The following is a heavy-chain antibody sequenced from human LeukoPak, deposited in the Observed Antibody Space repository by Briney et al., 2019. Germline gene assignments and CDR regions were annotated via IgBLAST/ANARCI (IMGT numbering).Heavy chain of an antibody. Sequence: GGSLRLSCAASGFTFSSYSMNWVRQAPGKGLAWVSYISSSSSTTFYADSVKGRFTISRDNAKNSLYLQMNSLRDEDTAVYYCARGSSGSYFNWFDPWGQGTLVTVSS. D-gene: IGHD1-26*01. CDR3: ARGSSGSYFNWFDP. J-gene: IGHJ5*02. V-gene: IGHV3-48*02. CDR2: ISSSSSTT. CDR1: GFTFSSYS.